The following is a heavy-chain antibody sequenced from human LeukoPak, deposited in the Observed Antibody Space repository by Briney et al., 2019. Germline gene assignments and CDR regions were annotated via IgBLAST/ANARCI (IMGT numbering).Heavy chain of an antibody. CDR1: GGSISSYY. J-gene: IGHJ4*02. CDR3: ARSYSSSSPFDY. Sequence: SETLSLTCTVSGGSISSYYWGWIRQPAGKGLEWIGRIYTSGSTNYNPSLKSRVTMSVDTSKNQFSLKLSSVTAADTAVYYCARSYSSSSPFDYWGQGTLVTVSS. V-gene: IGHV4-4*07. D-gene: IGHD6-6*01. CDR2: IYTSGST.